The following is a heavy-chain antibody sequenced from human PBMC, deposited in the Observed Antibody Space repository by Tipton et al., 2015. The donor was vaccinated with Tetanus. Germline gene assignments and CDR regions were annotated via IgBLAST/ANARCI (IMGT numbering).Heavy chain of an antibody. J-gene: IGHJ4*02. CDR3: ARVGEDKAYFDY. CDR1: GFIFSDHY. D-gene: IGHD2-21*01. V-gene: IGHV3-72*01. Sequence: GSLRLSCAASGFIFSDHYMDWVRQAPGQGLEWVGRIRNKFHSYTTEYAASVEGRSTISRDDSENSLYLQINSLKIEDTAVYFCARVGEDKAYFDYWGQGALVTASS. CDR2: IRNKFHSYTT.